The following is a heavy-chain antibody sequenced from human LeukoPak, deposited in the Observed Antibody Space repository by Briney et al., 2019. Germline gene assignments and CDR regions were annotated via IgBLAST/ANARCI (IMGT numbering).Heavy chain of an antibody. V-gene: IGHV3-23*01. Sequence: GGSLRLSCAASGFTVSSYAMSWVRQAPGKGLEWVSAVSGSGASTYYPDSVKGRFTISRDNSKNTLYLQMNSLRAEDTSGYYCARAYGDYVPFDYWGQRTLVTVSS. D-gene: IGHD4-17*01. CDR2: VSGSGAST. J-gene: IGHJ4*02. CDR1: GFTVSSYA. CDR3: ARAYGDYVPFDY.